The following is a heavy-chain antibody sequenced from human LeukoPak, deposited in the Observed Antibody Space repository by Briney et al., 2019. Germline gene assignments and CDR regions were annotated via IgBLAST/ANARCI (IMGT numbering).Heavy chain of an antibody. D-gene: IGHD2-21*01. J-gene: IGHJ4*02. CDR2: IVESGADT. Sequence: GGSLRLSCEASGFTFRNYAMNWVRQAPGKGLEGVASIVESGADTYHADSVKARFTISRDNSRNSVSLQMNSLRADDTAVYYCAKGTLGRCGLRCYPFDSWGPGTVVTVSS. CDR3: AKGTLGRCGLRCYPFDS. CDR1: GFTFRNYA. V-gene: IGHV3-23*01.